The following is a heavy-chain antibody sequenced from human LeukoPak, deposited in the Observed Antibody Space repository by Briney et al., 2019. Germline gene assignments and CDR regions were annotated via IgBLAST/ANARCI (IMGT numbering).Heavy chain of an antibody. D-gene: IGHD6-13*01. J-gene: IGHJ5*02. CDR2: INSDGSSP. Sequence: GGSLRLSCAASGFNLSSYWMHWVRQAPGKGLVWVSRINSDGSSPSYADSVKGRFTISRDNAKNTLYLQMNSLRAEDTAVYYCARAGSSSWYSNRFDPWGQGTLVTVSS. CDR1: GFNLSSYW. CDR3: ARAGSSSWYSNRFDP. V-gene: IGHV3-74*01.